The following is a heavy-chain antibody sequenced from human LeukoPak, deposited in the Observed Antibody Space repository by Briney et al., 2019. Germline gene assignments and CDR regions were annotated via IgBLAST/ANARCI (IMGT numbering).Heavy chain of an antibody. V-gene: IGHV4-39*01. J-gene: IGHJ4*02. D-gene: IGHD3-10*01. CDR1: GASISSSSYY. CDR3: ARGGYYGSGSPRDPH. Sequence: PSETLSLTCTVSGASISSSSYYWGWIRQPPGKGLEWIGTIYYSGSTYYNPSLKSRVTISVDTSKNQFSLKLSSVAAADTAVYYCARGGYYGSGSPRDPHWGQGTLVTVSS. CDR2: IYYSGST.